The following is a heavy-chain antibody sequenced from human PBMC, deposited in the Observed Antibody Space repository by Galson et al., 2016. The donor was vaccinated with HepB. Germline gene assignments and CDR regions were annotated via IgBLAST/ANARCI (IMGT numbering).Heavy chain of an antibody. CDR3: ASRHSGWYYFDY. CDR2: ISYDGSNK. V-gene: IGHV3-30-3*01. J-gene: IGHJ4*02. CDR1: GFTFSSYA. D-gene: IGHD6-19*01. Sequence: SLRLSCAASGFTFSSYAMHWVRQAPGKGLEWVAVISYDGSNKYYADSVKGRFTISRDNAKNSLYLQMNSLRAEGTAVYYCASRHSGWYYFDYWGQGTLVTVSS.